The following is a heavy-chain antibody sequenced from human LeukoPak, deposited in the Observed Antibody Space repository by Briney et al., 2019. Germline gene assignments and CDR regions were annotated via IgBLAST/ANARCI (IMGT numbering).Heavy chain of an antibody. Sequence: PSETLSLTCTVSGGSISSSSYSWGWIRQPPGKGLEWIGSIYYSGSTYYNPSLKSRVTISVDTSKNQFSLKLSSVIAADTAVYYCARLASYRSYYGMDVWGQGTTVTVSS. CDR1: GGSISSSSYS. J-gene: IGHJ6*02. V-gene: IGHV4-39*07. D-gene: IGHD1-26*01. CDR3: ARLASYRSYYGMDV. CDR2: IYYSGST.